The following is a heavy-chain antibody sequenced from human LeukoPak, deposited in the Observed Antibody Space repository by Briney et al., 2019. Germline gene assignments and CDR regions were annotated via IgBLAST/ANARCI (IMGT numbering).Heavy chain of an antibody. J-gene: IGHJ6*03. Sequence: PSETLSLTCTVSGGSISSYYWSWIRQPAGKGLEWIGRIYTSGSTNYNPSLKSRVTMSVDTSKNQFSLQLNSVTPEDTAVYYCAGAVAGSYYYYMDVWGKGTTVTVSS. CDR1: GGSISSYY. CDR3: AGAVAGSYYYYMDV. D-gene: IGHD6-19*01. CDR2: IYTSGST. V-gene: IGHV4-4*07.